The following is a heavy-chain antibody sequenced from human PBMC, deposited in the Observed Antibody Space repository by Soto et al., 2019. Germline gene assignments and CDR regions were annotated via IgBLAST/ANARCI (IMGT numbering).Heavy chain of an antibody. CDR2: ISYDGSNK. D-gene: IGHD2-2*01. V-gene: IGHV3-30-3*01. CDR3: AALQSSKMDQLVRA. J-gene: IGHJ4*02. CDR1: GFAFNIYP. Sequence: QVQLVESGGGVIQPGRSLRLSCAASGFAFNIYPMHWVRQAPGKGLEWVALISYDGSNKYFADSVKGRFTISRDNSKNTLYLQMNSLKTEDTAVYYCAALQSSKMDQLVRAGGQGTLVTVS.